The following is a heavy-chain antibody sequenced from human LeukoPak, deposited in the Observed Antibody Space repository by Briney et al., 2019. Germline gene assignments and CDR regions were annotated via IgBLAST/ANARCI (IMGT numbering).Heavy chain of an antibody. V-gene: IGHV3-66*01. J-gene: IGHJ6*03. CDR1: GFTVSSNY. CDR2: IYSGGST. CDR3: ARGYYFYYMDV. Sequence: GGSLRLSCAASGFTVSSNYMSWVRQAPGKGLEWVSVIYSGGSTYYADSVKGRFTISRDNAKNSLYLQMNSLRAEDTAVYYCARGYYFYYMDVWGTGTTVLISS.